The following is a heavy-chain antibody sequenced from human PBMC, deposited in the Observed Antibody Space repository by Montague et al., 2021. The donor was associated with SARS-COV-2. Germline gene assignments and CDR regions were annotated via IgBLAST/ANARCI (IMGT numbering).Heavy chain of an antibody. Sequence: TLSLTCNVSGGSMISGGYYWSWIRQPPGKGLEWIGYVYSGGTTXYNPSLKSRVTISEDMSKNQFPLRLTSVTAADTAVYYCVRDGGLRFSGGAMDVWGQGTTVTVSS. CDR3: VRDGGLRFSGGAMDV. V-gene: IGHV4-31*03. D-gene: IGHD3-3*01. CDR2: VYSGGTT. J-gene: IGHJ6*02. CDR1: GGSMISGGYY.